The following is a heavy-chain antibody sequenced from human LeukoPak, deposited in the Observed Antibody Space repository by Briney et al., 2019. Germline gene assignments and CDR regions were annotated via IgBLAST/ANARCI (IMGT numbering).Heavy chain of an antibody. D-gene: IGHD5-18*01. Sequence: SQTLSLTCTVSGGSISSGGYYWSWIRQHPGKGLEWIGYIYYSGSTYYNPSLKSRVTISVDTSKNQFSLKLSSVTAADTAVYYCARDRLQPPYAFDIWGQGTMVTVSS. J-gene: IGHJ3*02. CDR2: IYYSGST. CDR3: ARDRLQPPYAFDI. V-gene: IGHV4-31*03. CDR1: GGSISSGGYY.